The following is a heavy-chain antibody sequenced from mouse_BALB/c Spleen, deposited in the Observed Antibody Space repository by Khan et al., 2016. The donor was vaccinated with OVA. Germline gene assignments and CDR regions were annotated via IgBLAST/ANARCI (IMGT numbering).Heavy chain of an antibody. V-gene: IGHV1-20*01. CDR2: INPHIGET. J-gene: IGHJ2*01. CDR3: ARTYGSYFDN. Sequence: VQLQQSGPELVKPGASVKISCKASGYSFTGYFMNWVMQSHGKSLEWIGRINPHIGETFYNQKFKGKATLTVDESSSTAHMELRSLTSEDAAVYYCARTYGSYFDNWGQGTTLTVSS. CDR1: GYSFTGYF. D-gene: IGHD1-1*01.